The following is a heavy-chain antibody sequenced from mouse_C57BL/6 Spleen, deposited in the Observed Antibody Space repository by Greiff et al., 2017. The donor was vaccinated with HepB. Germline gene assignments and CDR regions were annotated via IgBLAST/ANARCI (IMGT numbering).Heavy chain of an antibody. CDR3: ARSTVYYSNYGFAY. CDR2: IRNKANGYTT. V-gene: IGHV7-3*01. J-gene: IGHJ3*01. D-gene: IGHD2-5*01. CDR1: GFTFTDYY. Sequence: EVKLMESGGGLVQPGGSLSLSCAASGFTFTDYYMSWVRQPPGKALEWLGFIRNKANGYTTEYSASVKGRFTIARDNSQSILYLQLNALRAADSATYACARSTVYYSNYGFAYWGQGTLVTVSA.